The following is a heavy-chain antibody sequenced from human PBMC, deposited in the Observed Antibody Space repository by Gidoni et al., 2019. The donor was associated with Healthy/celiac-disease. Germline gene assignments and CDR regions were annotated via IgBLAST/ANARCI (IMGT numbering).Heavy chain of an antibody. CDR3: ARAARSIAVAGWGYFDY. Sequence: QVQLVESGGGVVQPGRSLRLSCAASGFTFSSYGMHWVRQAPGKGLGWVAVIWYDGSNKYYADSVKGRFTISRDNFKNTLYLQMNSLRAEDTAVYYCARAARSIAVAGWGYFDYWGQGTLVTVSS. D-gene: IGHD6-19*01. CDR2: IWYDGSNK. J-gene: IGHJ4*02. CDR1: GFTFSSYG. V-gene: IGHV3-33*01.